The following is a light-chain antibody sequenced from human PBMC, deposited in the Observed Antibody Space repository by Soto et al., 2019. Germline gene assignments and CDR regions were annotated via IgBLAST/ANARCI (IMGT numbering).Light chain of an antibody. J-gene: IGKJ2*01. Sequence: EIVLTQSPGTVSLPPVEIATLSCKASQSVSSSHLAWYQQKVGQPPRLLLHETSTRATGVPDRFSGSGSGTDFTLAISRLGLEDFATYYCQQFGNSLYTFGQGTKVDIK. V-gene: IGKV3-20*01. CDR2: ETS. CDR3: QQFGNSLYT. CDR1: QSVSSSH.